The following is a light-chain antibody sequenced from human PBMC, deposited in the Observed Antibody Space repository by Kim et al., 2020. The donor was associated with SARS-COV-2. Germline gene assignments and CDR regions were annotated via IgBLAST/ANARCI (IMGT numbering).Light chain of an antibody. V-gene: IGKV1-5*03. CDR3: QQYNSYPLT. CDR2: KAS. Sequence: ASVGDRVTITCRASQSISSWLAWYQQKPGKAPKFLINKASTLESGVPSRFSGSGSGTEFTLTISSLQPDDFATYYCQQYNSYPLTFGGGTKVDIK. CDR1: QSISSW. J-gene: IGKJ4*01.